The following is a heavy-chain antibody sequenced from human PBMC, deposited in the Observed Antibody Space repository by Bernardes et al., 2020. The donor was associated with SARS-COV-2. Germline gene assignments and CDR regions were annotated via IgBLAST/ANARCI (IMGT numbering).Heavy chain of an antibody. D-gene: IGHD6-13*01. CDR1: GYTLTELS. V-gene: IGHV1-24*01. Sequence: ASVKVSCKVSGYTLTELSMHWVRQAPGKGLEWMGGFDPEDAETIYAQKFQGRVTMTEDTSTDTAYMELSSLRSEDTAVYYCATAIAAAGTVQNYYYYYGMDVWGQGTTVTVSS. J-gene: IGHJ6*02. CDR3: ATAIAAAGTVQNYYYYYGMDV. CDR2: FDPEDAET.